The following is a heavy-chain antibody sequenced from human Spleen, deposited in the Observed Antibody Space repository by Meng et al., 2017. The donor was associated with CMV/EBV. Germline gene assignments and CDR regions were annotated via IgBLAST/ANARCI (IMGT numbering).Heavy chain of an antibody. D-gene: IGHD4-11*01. J-gene: IGHJ6*02. CDR1: GFTFSRFA. CDR2: IWYNGSNK. Sequence: GESLKISCAASGFTFSRFAIYWVRQAPGKGLECVAVIWYNGSNKYYTDSVKGRFTVSRDNSKNTLYLQMSSLRAEDTAVYYCAKGGYSDYGYTYYGLDVWGQGTTVTVSS. V-gene: IGHV3-33*06. CDR3: AKGGYSDYGYTYYGLDV.